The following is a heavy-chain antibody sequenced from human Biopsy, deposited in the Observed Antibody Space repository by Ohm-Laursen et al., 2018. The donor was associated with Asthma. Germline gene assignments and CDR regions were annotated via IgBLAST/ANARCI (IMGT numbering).Heavy chain of an antibody. V-gene: IGHV4-31*03. CDR3: ARAQDYYDSRGYYRSFDY. J-gene: IGHJ4*02. CDR2: IYYSGST. CDR1: YGSIISGGYY. D-gene: IGHD3-22*01. Sequence: TLSLTCTVSYGSIISGGYYWTWIRQHPGKGLEWIGFIYYSGSTYYNPSLKSRVSISIDTSKNQFSLKLSSVTAADTAVYYRARAQDYYDSRGYYRSFDYWGQGTLVTVSS.